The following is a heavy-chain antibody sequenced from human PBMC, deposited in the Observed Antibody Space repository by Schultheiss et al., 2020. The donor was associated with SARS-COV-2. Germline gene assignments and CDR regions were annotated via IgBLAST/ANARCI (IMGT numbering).Heavy chain of an antibody. CDR3: AKGLDPHAFDI. D-gene: IGHD3/OR15-3a*01. Sequence: GESLKISCAASGFTFSSYAMSWVRQAPGKGLEWVSVVYSSGSAYYADSVKGRFTISRDNSKNTVYLQMNSLRAEDTAVYYCAKGLDPHAFDIWGQGTMVTVSS. V-gene: IGHV3-23*05. CDR1: GFTFSSYA. J-gene: IGHJ3*02. CDR2: VYSSGSA.